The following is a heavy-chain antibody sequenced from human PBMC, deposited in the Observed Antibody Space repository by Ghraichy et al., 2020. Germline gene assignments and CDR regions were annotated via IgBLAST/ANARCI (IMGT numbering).Heavy chain of an antibody. D-gene: IGHD1-26*01. J-gene: IGHJ6*02. V-gene: IGHV3-11*05. CDR2: ISGSSSDT. CDR1: GFTFNNYY. Sequence: GESLNISCAASGFTFNNYYMSWIRQAPGKGLEWVSYISGSSSDTNYADSVKGRFTISRDNAKNSLYLQMSSLRAEDTAVYYCAKGHWEMGVWGQGTTVTVSS. CDR3: AKGHWEMGV.